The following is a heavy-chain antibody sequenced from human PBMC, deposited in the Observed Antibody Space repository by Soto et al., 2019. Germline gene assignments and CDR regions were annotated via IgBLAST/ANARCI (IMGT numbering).Heavy chain of an antibody. CDR1: GGSFSGYY. CDR2: INHSGST. CDR3: ARTDCSSTSCYRYFDY. J-gene: IGHJ4*02. Sequence: SETLSLTCAVYGGSFSGYYWSWIRQPPGKGLEWIGEINHSGSTNYNPSLKSRVTISVDTSKNQFSLKLSSVTAADTAVYYCARTDCSSTSCYRYFDYWGQGTLVTVSS. D-gene: IGHD2-2*01. V-gene: IGHV4-34*01.